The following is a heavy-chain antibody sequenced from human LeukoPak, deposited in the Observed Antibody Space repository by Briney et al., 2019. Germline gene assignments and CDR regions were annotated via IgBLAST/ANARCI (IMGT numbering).Heavy chain of an antibody. CDR3: ARDAQRGFDYSNSLKY. CDR2: IWSDGSNR. D-gene: IGHD4-11*01. J-gene: IGHJ4*01. Sequence: GRSLRLPCAASGFIYSHYGMHWVRQAPGKGLEWVAVIWSDGSNRFYAGSVKGRFTISRDNSQNTLFLQMNSLRAEDTAMYYCARDAQRGFDYSNSLKYWGHGTLVTVSS. CDR1: GFIYSHYG. V-gene: IGHV3-33*01.